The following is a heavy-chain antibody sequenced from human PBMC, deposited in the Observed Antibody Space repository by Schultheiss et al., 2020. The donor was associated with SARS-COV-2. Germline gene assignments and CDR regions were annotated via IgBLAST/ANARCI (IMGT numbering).Heavy chain of an antibody. CDR2: ILYSGGIT. J-gene: IGHJ4*02. V-gene: IGHV3-53*05. D-gene: IGHD1-26*01. CDR1: GFTFSSYA. Sequence: GGSLRLSCAASGFTFSSYAMSWVRQAPGKGLEWVSILYSGGITYYADSVKGRFTISRDNSKNAVYLQMSSLRVEDTAVYYCASGSGWELLHWGQGTLVTVSS. CDR3: ASGSGWELLH.